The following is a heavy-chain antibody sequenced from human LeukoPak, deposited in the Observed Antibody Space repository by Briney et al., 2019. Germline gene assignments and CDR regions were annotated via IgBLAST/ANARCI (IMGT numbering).Heavy chain of an antibody. CDR2: IWYDGSDK. CDR1: GFXFSSYA. Sequence: GGSLRLSCAASGFXFSSYAMHWVRQAPGKGLEWVAVIWYDGSDKYYADSVKGRFTLSRDNSKNTLYLQMNSLRAEDTAVYYCARVAGSGSYYSATLDYWGQGTLVTVSS. CDR3: ARVAGSGSYYSATLDY. J-gene: IGHJ4*02. V-gene: IGHV3-33*01. D-gene: IGHD3-10*01.